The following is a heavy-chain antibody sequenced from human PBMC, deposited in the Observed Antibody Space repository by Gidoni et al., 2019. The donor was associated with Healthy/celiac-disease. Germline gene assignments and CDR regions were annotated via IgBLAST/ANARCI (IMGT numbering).Heavy chain of an antibody. J-gene: IGHJ6*02. V-gene: IGHV1-69*01. Sequence: QVQLVQSGAEVKKPGSSVKVSCKASGGTFSSYAISWVRQAPGQGLEWMGGIIPIFGTANYAQKFQGRVTITADESTSTAYMELSSLRSEDTAVYYCARGSVHSSSWYRGYYYGMDVWGQGTTVTVSS. CDR2: IIPIFGTA. CDR3: ARGSVHSSSWYRGYYYGMDV. D-gene: IGHD6-13*01. CDR1: GGTFSSYA.